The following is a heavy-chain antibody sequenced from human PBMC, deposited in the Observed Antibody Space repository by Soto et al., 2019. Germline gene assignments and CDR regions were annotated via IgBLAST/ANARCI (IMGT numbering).Heavy chain of an antibody. V-gene: IGHV1-18*04. CDR1: GYTFTSYG. Sequence: ASVKVSCKASGYTFTSYGISWVRQAPGQGLEWMGWISAYNGNTNYAQKLQGRVTMTTDTSTSTAYMELRSLRSDDTAVYYCARGAAAGTLGGWFDPWGQGTLVTVYS. D-gene: IGHD6-13*01. CDR3: ARGAAAGTLGGWFDP. CDR2: ISAYNGNT. J-gene: IGHJ5*02.